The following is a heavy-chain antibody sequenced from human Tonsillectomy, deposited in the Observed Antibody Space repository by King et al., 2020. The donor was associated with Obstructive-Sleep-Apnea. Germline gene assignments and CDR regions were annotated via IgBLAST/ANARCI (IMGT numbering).Heavy chain of an antibody. J-gene: IGHJ4*02. CDR3: ARDRGGAGPPTTDY. CDR1: GFTFRTSW. Sequence: VQLVESGGGLVQPGGSLRLSCAASGFTFRTSWMHWVRQAPGRGLGWVSRINSDGSSTIYADFVKGRFTISRDNATNTLYLQMNSLRAEDTAVYYCARDRGGAGPPTTDYWGQGTLVTVSS. D-gene: IGHD3-10*01. V-gene: IGHV3-74*01. CDR2: INSDGSST.